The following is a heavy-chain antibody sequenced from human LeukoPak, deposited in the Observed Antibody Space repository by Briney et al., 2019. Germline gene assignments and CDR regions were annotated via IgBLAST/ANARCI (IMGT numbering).Heavy chain of an antibody. CDR2: ISGSGGST. J-gene: IGHJ5*02. CDR1: GFTFSSYG. CDR3: AKGNSGSYSQDWFDP. Sequence: PGGTLRLSCAASGFTFSSYGMSWVRQAPGKGLEWVSAISGSGGSTYYADSVKGRFTISRDNAKNSLYLQMNSLRAEDMAFYYCAKGNSGSYSQDWFDPWGQGTLVTVSS. V-gene: IGHV3-23*01. D-gene: IGHD1-26*01.